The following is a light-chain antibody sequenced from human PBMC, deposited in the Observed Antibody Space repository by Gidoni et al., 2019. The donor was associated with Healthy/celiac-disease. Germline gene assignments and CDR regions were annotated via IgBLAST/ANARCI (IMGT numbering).Light chain of an antibody. Sequence: QSALTPPPSVSGAPGQRVTISCTGCSSSIGAGYDVHWSQPLPGTAPKLLIYGNSNRPSWVPDRFSCAKSGPPASLAITALQAEDEADYYCQSYDSSLSGWVFGGGTKLTVL. CDR2: GNS. CDR3: QSYDSSLSGWV. J-gene: IGLJ3*02. CDR1: SSSIGAGYD. V-gene: IGLV1-40*01.